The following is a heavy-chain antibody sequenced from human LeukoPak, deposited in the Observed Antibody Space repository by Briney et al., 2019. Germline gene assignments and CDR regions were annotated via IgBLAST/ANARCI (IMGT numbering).Heavy chain of an antibody. D-gene: IGHD2/OR15-2a*01. CDR3: ASGFYEPFER. CDR1: GASVSSSH. Sequence: SETLSLTCTVSGASVSSSHWNWIRQSPGKGLEWIADVDYNGSTKYNPSLRGRGTMSLDTSKNQFHLKLDSVTAADTARYYCASGFYEPFERWGQGTPVIVST. J-gene: IGHJ5*02. CDR2: VDYNGST. V-gene: IGHV4-59*02.